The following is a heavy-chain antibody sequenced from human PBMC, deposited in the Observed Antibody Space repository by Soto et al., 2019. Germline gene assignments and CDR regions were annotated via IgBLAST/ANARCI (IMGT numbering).Heavy chain of an antibody. CDR1: GYTFTSYG. J-gene: IGHJ4*02. CDR2: ISAYNGNT. CDR3: ARGWSRIVVVPAAPEINFDY. D-gene: IGHD2-2*01. V-gene: IGHV1-18*01. Sequence: ASVKVSCKASGYTFTSYGISWVRQAPGQRPEGMGWISAYNGNTNYAQKLQGRVTMTTDTSTSTAYMELSSLRSEDTAVYYCARGWSRIVVVPAAPEINFDYWGQGTLVTVSS.